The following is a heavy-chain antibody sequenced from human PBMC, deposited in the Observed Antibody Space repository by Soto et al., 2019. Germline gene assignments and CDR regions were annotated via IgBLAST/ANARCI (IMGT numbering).Heavy chain of an antibody. J-gene: IGHJ3*02. CDR3: ARGSSIAASPDAFDI. CDR1: GYTVTSYV. D-gene: IGHD6-6*01. V-gene: IGHV1-3*01. Sequence: SCRSSGYTVTSYVMLLVRQATGQRLEWMGWINAGNGNTKYSQKFQGRVTITRDTSARTAYMELSSLRSEDTAVYYCARGSSIAASPDAFDILGQGTMVTVSS. CDR2: INAGNGNT.